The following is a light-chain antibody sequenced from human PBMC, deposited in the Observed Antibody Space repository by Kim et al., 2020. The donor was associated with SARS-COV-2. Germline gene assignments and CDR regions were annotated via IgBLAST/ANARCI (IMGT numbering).Light chain of an antibody. V-gene: IGLV1-40*01. CDR3: QSYDSSLSGSMV. Sequence: VTISCTRSSSNIGAGYDVHWYQRLPGTAPNLLIYGNSNRPSGVPDRFSGSKSGTSASLAITGLQAEDEADCYCQSYDSSLSGSMVFGGGTQLTVL. CDR1: SSNIGAGYD. CDR2: GNS. J-gene: IGLJ2*01.